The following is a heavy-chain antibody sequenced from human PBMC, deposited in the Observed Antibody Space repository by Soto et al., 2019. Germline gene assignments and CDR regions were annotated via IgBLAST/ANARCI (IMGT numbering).Heavy chain of an antibody. Sequence: PGESLKISCKGSGYSFTSYWIGWVRQMPGKGLEWMGIIYPGDSDTRYSPSFQGQVTISADKSISTAYLQWSSLKASDTAMYYCARMTPYCTNGVCPRPPFAEYFQHWGQGTLVTVSS. CDR1: GYSFTSYW. D-gene: IGHD2-8*01. J-gene: IGHJ1*01. V-gene: IGHV5-51*01. CDR3: ARMTPYCTNGVCPRPPFAEYFQH. CDR2: IYPGDSDT.